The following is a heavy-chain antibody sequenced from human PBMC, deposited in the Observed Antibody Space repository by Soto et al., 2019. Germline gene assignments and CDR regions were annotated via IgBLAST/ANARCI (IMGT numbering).Heavy chain of an antibody. J-gene: IGHJ6*02. V-gene: IGHV1-69*01. CDR2: IIPILGTA. Sequence: QVQLVQSGAEVKKPGSSVKVSCKASGGTFSSYAISWVRQAPGQGLEWMGGIIPILGTANYAQKFQGRVTITADESTSTAYMELSSLRSEDTAVYYCARARAQHIVVVTAIPGYYYYGMDVWGQGTTVTVSS. CDR3: ARARAQHIVVVTAIPGYYYYGMDV. CDR1: GGTFSSYA. D-gene: IGHD2-21*02.